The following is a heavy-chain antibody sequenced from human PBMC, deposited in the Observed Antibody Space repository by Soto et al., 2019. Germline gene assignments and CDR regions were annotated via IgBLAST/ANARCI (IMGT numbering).Heavy chain of an antibody. D-gene: IGHD5-18*01. CDR2: IVVGSGNT. V-gene: IGHV1-58*01. CDR1: GFTFTSSA. Sequence: QMQLVQSGPEVKKPGTSVKVSCKASGFTFTSSAVQWVRQARGQRLEWIGWIVVGSGNTNYAQKFQEXXTXTXXMSTSTAYMELSSLRSEDTAVYYCAADTSASQLDYWGQGTLVTVSS. J-gene: IGHJ4*02. CDR3: AADTSASQLDY.